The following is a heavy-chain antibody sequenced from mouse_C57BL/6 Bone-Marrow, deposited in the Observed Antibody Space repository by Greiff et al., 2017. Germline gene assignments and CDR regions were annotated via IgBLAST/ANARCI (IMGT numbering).Heavy chain of an antibody. CDR3: ARHGVVPWMDY. V-gene: IGHV3-6*01. J-gene: IGHJ4*01. CDR2: ISYDGSN. D-gene: IGHD1-1*01. CDR1: GYSITSGYY. Sequence: DVKLQESGPGLVKPSQSLSLTCSVTGYSITSGYYWNWIRQFPGNKLEWIGYISYDGSNNYNPSLKNRISITRDTSKNQFFLKLKSVTTEDTATYYWARHGVVPWMDYWGQGTSVTVSS.